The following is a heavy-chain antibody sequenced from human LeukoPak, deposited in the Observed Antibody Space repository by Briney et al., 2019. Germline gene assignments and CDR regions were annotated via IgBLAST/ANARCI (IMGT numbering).Heavy chain of an antibody. CDR2: IYPDDSET. CDR1: GYRVTTDY. V-gene: IGHV5-51*01. Sequence: GESLKISCKASGYRVTTDYIGWVRQMPGKGLEWMGIIYPDDSETNYSPSFQGHVSMSVDKSITTAYLQWSSLKASDTAIYYCARQAYGSHFDAFDIWGQGTMVTVSS. J-gene: IGHJ3*02. CDR3: ARQAYGSHFDAFDI. D-gene: IGHD3-22*01.